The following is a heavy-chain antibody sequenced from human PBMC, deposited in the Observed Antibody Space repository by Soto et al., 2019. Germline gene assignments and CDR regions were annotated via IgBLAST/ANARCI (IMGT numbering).Heavy chain of an antibody. D-gene: IGHD2-8*02. CDR1: GFTFNSAC. CDR3: TTWRREKSCTSVSCDGDGAY. J-gene: IGHJ4*02. Sequence: EVPLVESGGALVKPGESLTLSCAASGFTFNSACMTWLRQAPGKGLAWVGRIKSWTAGGRVYTAAPVKGRFTISRDDSKNTFYLQRHRLKSEDTAVYYCTTWRREKSCTSVSCDGDGAYWGQGTLGTVSS. CDR2: IKSWTAGGRV. V-gene: IGHV3-15*02.